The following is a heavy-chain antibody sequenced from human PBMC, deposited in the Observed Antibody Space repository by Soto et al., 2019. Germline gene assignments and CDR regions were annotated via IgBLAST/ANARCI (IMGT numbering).Heavy chain of an antibody. CDR1: GGSVNSGGYS. J-gene: IGHJ5*02. CDR2: IDQSGTT. Sequence: PSETLSLTCAVSGGSVNSGGYSWSWIRQAPGKGLEWIGYIDQSGTTYSNPSLKSRVTLSVDKSKNQFSLNLSSVTAADTAVYYCARETRARFDPWGQGTRVTVSS. CDR3: ARETRARFDP. V-gene: IGHV4-30-2*01.